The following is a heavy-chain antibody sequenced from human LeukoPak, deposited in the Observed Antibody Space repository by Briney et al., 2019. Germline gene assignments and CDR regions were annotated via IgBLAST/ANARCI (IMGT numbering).Heavy chain of an antibody. CDR3: ARYSIPRKMFDY. J-gene: IGHJ4*02. CDR2: IYHSGST. D-gene: IGHD4-11*01. Sequence: SQTLSLTCTVSGGSISSGGYYWSWIRQPTGKGLEWIGYIYHSGSTYYNPSLKSRVTISVDRSKNQFSLKLSSVTAADTAVYYCARYSIPRKMFDYWGQGTLVTVSS. CDR1: GGSISSGGYY. V-gene: IGHV4-30-2*01.